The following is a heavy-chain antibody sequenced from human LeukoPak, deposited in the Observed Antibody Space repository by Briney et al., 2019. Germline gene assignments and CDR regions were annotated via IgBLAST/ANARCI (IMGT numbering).Heavy chain of an antibody. D-gene: IGHD6-6*01. CDR3: AKVGHQFEYPDAFDI. Sequence: PGGSLRLSCAASGFSFDDYGMSWVRQAPSKGLEWVAFIRYDGSNKYYADSVKGRFTISRDNSKNTLYLQMNSLRAEGTAVYNCAKVGHQFEYPDAFDIWGQGTMVTVSS. J-gene: IGHJ3*02. V-gene: IGHV3-30*02. CDR1: GFSFDDYG. CDR2: IRYDGSNK.